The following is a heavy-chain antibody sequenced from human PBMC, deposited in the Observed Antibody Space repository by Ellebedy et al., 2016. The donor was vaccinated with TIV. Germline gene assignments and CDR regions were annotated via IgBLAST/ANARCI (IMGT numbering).Heavy chain of an antibody. Sequence: GRFTISRDNSRNTLYLQISNLRPEDTAMYYCARGDSGSYLDYWGQGTLLTVSS. CDR3: ARGDSGSYLDY. J-gene: IGHJ4*02. V-gene: IGHV3-30*15. D-gene: IGHD1-26*01.